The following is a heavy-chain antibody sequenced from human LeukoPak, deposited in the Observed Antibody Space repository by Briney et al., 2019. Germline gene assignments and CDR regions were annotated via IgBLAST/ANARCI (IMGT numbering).Heavy chain of an antibody. D-gene: IGHD3-22*01. Sequence: SETLSLTCTVSGGSISSGGYYWRWIRQHPGKGLEWIGYIYYSGSTYYNPSLKSRVTISVDTSKNQFSLKLSSVTAADTAVYYCARGSGYYYGSYFDYWGQGTLVTVSS. V-gene: IGHV4-31*03. J-gene: IGHJ4*02. CDR2: IYYSGST. CDR3: ARGSGYYYGSYFDY. CDR1: GGSISSGGYY.